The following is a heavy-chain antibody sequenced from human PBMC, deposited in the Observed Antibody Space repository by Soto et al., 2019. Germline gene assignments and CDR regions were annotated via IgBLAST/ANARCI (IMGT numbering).Heavy chain of an antibody. V-gene: IGHV3-11*01. J-gene: IGHJ2*01. CDR3: AIEPLKDGYNVDVDWYFDL. CDR2: ISSSGSTI. D-gene: IGHD2-15*01. Sequence: QVQLVESGGGLVKPGGSLRLSCAASGFTFSDYYMSWIRQAPGKGLEWVSYISSSGSTIYYADSVRGRFTISRDNAKNSLYLQLHSLRAEDTAVYYSAIEPLKDGYNVDVDWYFDLWGRGTLVTVSS. CDR1: GFTFSDYY.